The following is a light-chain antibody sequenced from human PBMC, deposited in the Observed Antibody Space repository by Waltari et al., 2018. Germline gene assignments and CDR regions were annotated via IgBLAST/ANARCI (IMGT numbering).Light chain of an antibody. Sequence: DIQMTQSPSSLSASVRERGPITSLASQSIRSYLNWYQQKPGKAPNRLSYAVSSLQSEVPSWFSGSGYGTDLTLTISSLQPEYFATYYCQQSYSTPLTFGPGTKVDI. J-gene: IGKJ3*01. CDR2: AVS. CDR1: QSIRSY. V-gene: IGKV1-39*01. CDR3: QQSYSTPLT.